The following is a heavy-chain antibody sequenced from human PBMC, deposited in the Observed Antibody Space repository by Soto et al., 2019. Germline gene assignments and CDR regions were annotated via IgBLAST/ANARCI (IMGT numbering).Heavy chain of an antibody. CDR2: ISGSGGST. J-gene: IGHJ4*02. D-gene: IGHD4-17*01. Sequence: PGGSLRLSCVASGFTFGAFAMTWVRQAPGKGLEWVSAISGSGGSTYYVDSVKGRFTISRDNSKNTLYLQMNSLRAEDTSVYYCAKDESYGGKVGDYFDYWGQGTLVTVSS. CDR1: GFTFGAFA. V-gene: IGHV3-23*01. CDR3: AKDESYGGKVGDYFDY.